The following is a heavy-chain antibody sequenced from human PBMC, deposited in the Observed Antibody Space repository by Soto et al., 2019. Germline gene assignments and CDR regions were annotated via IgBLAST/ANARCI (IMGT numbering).Heavy chain of an antibody. J-gene: IGHJ6*02. CDR3: ARDLAVAGLGYYYYYYGMDV. D-gene: IGHD6-19*01. Sequence: GGSLRLSCAASGFTFSRYGIHWVRQAPGKGLEWVAVIWYDGSNKYYADSVKGRFTISRDNSKNTLYLQMNSLRAEDTAVYYCARDLAVAGLGYYYYYYGMDVWGQGTTVTVSS. V-gene: IGHV3-33*08. CDR1: GFTFSRYG. CDR2: IWYDGSNK.